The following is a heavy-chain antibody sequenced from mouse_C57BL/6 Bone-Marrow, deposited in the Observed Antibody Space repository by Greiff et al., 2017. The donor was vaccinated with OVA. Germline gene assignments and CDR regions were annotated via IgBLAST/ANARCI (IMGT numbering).Heavy chain of an antibody. CDR2: ISSGGDYI. CDR1: GFTFSSYA. J-gene: IGHJ3*01. CDR3: TGLWRFAY. Sequence: EVMLVESGAGLVKPGGSLKLSCAASGFTFSSYAMSWVRQTPEKRLEWVAYISSGGDYIYYADTVKGRFTISRDNARNTLYLQMSGLNAEDAAMYYYTGLWRFAYWGQGTLVTVSA. V-gene: IGHV5-9-1*02.